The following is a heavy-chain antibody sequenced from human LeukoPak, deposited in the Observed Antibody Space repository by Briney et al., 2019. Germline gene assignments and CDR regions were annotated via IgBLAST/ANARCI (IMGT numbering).Heavy chain of an antibody. Sequence: SETLSLTCTVSGGSISGYYWSWIRQPPGKGLEWIGYIYYSGSTNYNPSLKSRVTLSVDTSKNQFSLKLTSVTAADTAVYYCAGGPNNYYFDYWGQGTLVTVSS. J-gene: IGHJ4*02. V-gene: IGHV4-59*01. CDR2: IYYSGST. CDR1: GGSISGYY. CDR3: AGGPNNYYFDY. D-gene: IGHD1/OR15-1a*01.